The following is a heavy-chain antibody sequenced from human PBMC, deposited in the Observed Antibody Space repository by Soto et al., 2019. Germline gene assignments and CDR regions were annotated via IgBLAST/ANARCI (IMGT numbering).Heavy chain of an antibody. J-gene: IGHJ4*02. CDR3: ARGWAAATFFDY. V-gene: IGHV1-69*01. D-gene: IGHD2-15*01. Sequence: QKFQDRVTITADESTSTAYMELSSLRSEDTAVYYCARGWAAATFFDYWGQGTLVTVSS.